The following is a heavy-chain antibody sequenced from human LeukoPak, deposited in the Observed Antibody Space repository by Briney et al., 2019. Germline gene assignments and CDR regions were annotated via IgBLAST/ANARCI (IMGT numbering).Heavy chain of an antibody. D-gene: IGHD7-27*01. CDR3: ARDPPGAHFDY. CDR2: ISSSSSNI. V-gene: IGHV3-21*01. Sequence: GGSLRLSCTASGFTFSSYSMNWVRQAPGKGLEWVSYISSSSSNIFYADSFKGRFTISRDNAQNSLYLQTNSLRVEDTAVYYCARDPPGAHFDYWGQGTLVTVSS. CDR1: GFTFSSYS. J-gene: IGHJ4*02.